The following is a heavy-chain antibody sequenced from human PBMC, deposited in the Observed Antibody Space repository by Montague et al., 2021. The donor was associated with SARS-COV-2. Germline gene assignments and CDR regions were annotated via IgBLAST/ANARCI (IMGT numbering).Heavy chain of an antibody. J-gene: IGHJ4*02. V-gene: IGHV4-39*07. D-gene: IGHD3-22*01. CDR2: IYYSGST. CDR1: GGSISSSSYD. Sequence: SETLSLTRTVSGGSISSSSYDWGWIRQPPGKGLEWIGTIYYSGSTYYNPSLKSRVTISVDTSKNQFSLKLSSVTAADTAVYYCARGWLSPMLVVVIRGPFDYWGQGALVTVSS. CDR3: ARGWLSPMLVVVIRGPFDY.